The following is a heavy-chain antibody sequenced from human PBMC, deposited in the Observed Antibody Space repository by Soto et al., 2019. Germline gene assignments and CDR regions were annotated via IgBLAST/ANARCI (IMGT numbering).Heavy chain of an antibody. CDR1: GGSFSGYY. Sequence: SETLSLTCAFYGGSFSGYYWSWSRHPPGKGLEWIGEINHSGSTNYNPSLKSRVTISVDTSKNQFSLKLSSLGSEDTAVYYCAAASEKGLNDYGGNSEFYYYGMDVWGQGTTVTVSS. V-gene: IGHV4-34*01. CDR3: AAASEKGLNDYGGNSEFYYYGMDV. CDR2: INHSGST. J-gene: IGHJ6*02. D-gene: IGHD4-17*01.